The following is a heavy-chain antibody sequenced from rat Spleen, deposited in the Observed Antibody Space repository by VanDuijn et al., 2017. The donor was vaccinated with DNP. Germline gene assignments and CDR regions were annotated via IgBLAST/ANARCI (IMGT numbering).Heavy chain of an antibody. CDR3: VRWNSGHFDY. D-gene: IGHD4-3*01. CDR1: GFTFSASY. Sequence: EVQLVESGGGLVQPGRSLKLSCAASGFTFSASYMAWVRQAPAQGLEWVAYIGSPAYAPYYTDSVKGRFAISRDNAKSTLYLQMNSLRSGDMATYYCVRWNSGHFDYWGQGVMVTVSS. V-gene: IGHV5-22*01. CDR2: IGSPAYAP. J-gene: IGHJ2*01.